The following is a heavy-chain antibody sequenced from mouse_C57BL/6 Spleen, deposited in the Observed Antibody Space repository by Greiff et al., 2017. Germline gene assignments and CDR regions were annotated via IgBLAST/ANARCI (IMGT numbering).Heavy chain of an antibody. CDR1: GYTFTSYW. Sequence: VQLHQPGAELVRPGSSVKLSCKASGYTFTSYWMDWVKQRPGQGLEWIGNIYPSDSETHYNQKFKDKATLTVDKSSSTAYMQLSSLTSEDSAVYYCARGFIYYGNYDAMDYWGQGTSVTVSS. CDR3: ARGFIYYGNYDAMDY. D-gene: IGHD2-1*01. J-gene: IGHJ4*01. V-gene: IGHV1-61*01. CDR2: IYPSDSET.